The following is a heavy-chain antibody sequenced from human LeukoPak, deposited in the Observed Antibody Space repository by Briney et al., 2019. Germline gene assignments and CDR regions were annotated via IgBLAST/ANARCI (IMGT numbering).Heavy chain of an antibody. D-gene: IGHD6-13*01. V-gene: IGHV3-21*01. CDR1: GFTFSSYS. Sequence: PGGSPRLSCAASGFTFSSYSMNWVRQAPGKGLEWVSSISSSSSYIYYADSVKGRFTISRDNAKNSLYLQMNSLRAEDTAVYYCARGMKQQLAFDYWGQGTLVTVSS. CDR2: ISSSSSYI. CDR3: ARGMKQQLAFDY. J-gene: IGHJ4*02.